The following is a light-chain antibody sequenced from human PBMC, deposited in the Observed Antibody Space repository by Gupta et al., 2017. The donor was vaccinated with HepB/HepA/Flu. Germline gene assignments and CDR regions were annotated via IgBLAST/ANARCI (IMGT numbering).Light chain of an antibody. Sequence: DVVLTQSPLSLPVTPGEPASIYCRSSQSLLHSNGNHYLDWYLQKPGQSPQLLIYSASNRASGVPDRFSGSGSGTDFTLKISRVEAEDVGVYYCMQAGKRLWTFGQGTRVEIK. CDR2: SAS. V-gene: IGKV2-28*01. CDR3: MQAGKRLWT. CDR1: QSLLHSNGNHY. J-gene: IGKJ1*01.